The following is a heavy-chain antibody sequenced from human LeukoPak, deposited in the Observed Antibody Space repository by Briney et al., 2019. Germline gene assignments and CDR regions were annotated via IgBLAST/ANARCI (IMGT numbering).Heavy chain of an antibody. Sequence: ASVKVSCKASGYTFTGYYMHWVRQAPGQGLEWMGWINPNSGGTNYAQKLQGGVTMTTDTSTSTAYMELRSLRSDDTAVYYCARDSFALFGIVMVRGVLLPNFDYWGQGTLVTVSS. J-gene: IGHJ4*02. CDR3: ARDSFALFGIVMVRGVLLPNFDY. CDR2: INPNSGGT. D-gene: IGHD3-10*01. CDR1: GYTFTGYY. V-gene: IGHV1-2*02.